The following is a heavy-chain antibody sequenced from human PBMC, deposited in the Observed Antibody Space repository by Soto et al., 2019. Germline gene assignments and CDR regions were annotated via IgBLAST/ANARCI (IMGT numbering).Heavy chain of an antibody. CDR1: GGSISSGGYY. Sequence: QVQLQESGPGLVKPSQTLSLTCTVSGGSISSGGYYWSWIRQHPGKGLEWIGYIYYSGSTYYNPSLKGRVTISVDTSKNQFSLKLSSVTAADTAVYYCARAYQVPEYGDYGPLLDYWGQGTLVTVSS. CDR3: ARAYQVPEYGDYGPLLDY. J-gene: IGHJ4*02. CDR2: IYYSGST. D-gene: IGHD4-17*01. V-gene: IGHV4-31*03.